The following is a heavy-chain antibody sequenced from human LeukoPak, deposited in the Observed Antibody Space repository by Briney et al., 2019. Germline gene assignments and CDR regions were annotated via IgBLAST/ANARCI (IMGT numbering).Heavy chain of an antibody. J-gene: IGHJ4*02. D-gene: IGHD3-3*01. CDR1: GGSISSGGYY. CDR3: ASSPRESGYYYFDY. Sequence: SETLSLTCTVSGGSISSGGYYWSWTRQHPGKGLEWIGYIYYSGSTYYNPSLKSRVTMSVDTSKNHLSLKLSSVTAADTAVYYCASSPRESGYYYFDYWGQGTLVTVSS. CDR2: IYYSGST. V-gene: IGHV4-31*03.